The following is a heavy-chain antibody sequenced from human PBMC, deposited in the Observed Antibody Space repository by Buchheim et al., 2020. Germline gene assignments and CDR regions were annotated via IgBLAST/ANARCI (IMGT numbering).Heavy chain of an antibody. J-gene: IGHJ3*02. D-gene: IGHD1-7*01. CDR1: GFTFSSYA. CDR3: ARAGGYNWNWVAFDI. V-gene: IGHV3-30-3*01. Sequence: QVQLVESGGGVVQPGRSLRLSCAASGFTFSSYAMHWVRQAPGKGLEWVAVISYDGSNKYYADSVKGRFTISRDNSKNTLYLQMNSLRAEDTAVYYCARAGGYNWNWVAFDIWGQGT. CDR2: ISYDGSNK.